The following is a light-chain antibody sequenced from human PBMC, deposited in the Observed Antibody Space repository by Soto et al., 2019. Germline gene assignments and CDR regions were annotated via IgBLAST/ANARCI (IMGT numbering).Light chain of an antibody. V-gene: IGLV2-8*01. CDR2: EVT. CDR3: CSFAGGGNPVL. Sequence: QSALTQPPSASGSLGQSVTISCTGTSSDVGGYNYVSWHQQHPGKAPKVMIYEVTKRPPGVPDRFSGSKSGNTASLTVSGLPAEDEADDYCCSFAGGGNPVLLGGGTKLTVL. CDR1: SSDVGGYNY. J-gene: IGLJ2*01.